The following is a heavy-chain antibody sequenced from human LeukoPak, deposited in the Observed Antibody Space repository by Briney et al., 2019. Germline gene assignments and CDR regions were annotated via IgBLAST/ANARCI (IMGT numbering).Heavy chain of an antibody. CDR2: TSGSGGST. J-gene: IGHJ4*02. V-gene: IGHV3-23*01. D-gene: IGHD3-10*01. Sequence: GVLRLSCAASGFTFSSYAMSWVRQAPGKGLEWVSATSGSGGSTYYADSVKGRFTISRDNSKNTLYLQMNSLRAEDTAVYYCAKDTPYYYGSGSYSLPFDYWGQGTLVTVSS. CDR1: GFTFSSYA. CDR3: AKDTPYYYGSGSYSLPFDY.